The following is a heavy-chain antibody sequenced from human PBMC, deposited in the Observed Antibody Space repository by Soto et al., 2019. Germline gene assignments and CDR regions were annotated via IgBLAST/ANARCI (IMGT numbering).Heavy chain of an antibody. J-gene: IGHJ5*02. V-gene: IGHV1-18*01. CDR1: GYTFTSYG. CDR2: ISAYNGNT. Sequence: ASVKVSCKASGYTFTSYGISWVRQAPGQGLEWMGWISAYNGNTNYAQKLQGRVTMTTDTSTGTAYMELRSLRSDDTAVYYCARVVVVADKPNWFDPWGQGTLVTVSS. CDR3: ARVVVVADKPNWFDP. D-gene: IGHD2-15*01.